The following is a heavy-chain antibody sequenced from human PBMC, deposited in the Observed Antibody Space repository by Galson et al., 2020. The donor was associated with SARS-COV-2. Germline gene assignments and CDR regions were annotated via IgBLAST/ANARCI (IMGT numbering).Heavy chain of an antibody. D-gene: IGHD6-13*01. Sequence: SETLSLTCIISGGSPSNNNQYWGWVRQPPGQGLEWIGSIYYSGSTYFNPSLRSRVIISLDTSKSQLSLRLNSVTAADTAVYYCARTLRGIAGPAFDHWGQGTLVTVSS. V-gene: IGHV4-39*07. CDR1: GGSPSNNNQY. CDR2: IYYSGST. CDR3: ARTLRGIAGPAFDH. J-gene: IGHJ4*02.